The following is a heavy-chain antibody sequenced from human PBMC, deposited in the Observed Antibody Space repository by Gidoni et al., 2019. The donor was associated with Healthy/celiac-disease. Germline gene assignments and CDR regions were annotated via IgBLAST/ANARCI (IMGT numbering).Heavy chain of an antibody. CDR1: GSTFTSYG. CDR2: ISAYNGNT. J-gene: IGHJ6*02. Sequence: QVQLVQSGAEVKKPGASVKVSCKASGSTFTSYGLSWVRQAPGQGLEWMGWISAYNGNTNYAQKLQGRVTMTTDTSTSTAYMELRSLRSDDTAVYYCARSQVLRFLEWLPNYYYYGMDVWGQGTTVTVSS. D-gene: IGHD3-3*01. V-gene: IGHV1-18*01. CDR3: ARSQVLRFLEWLPNYYYYGMDV.